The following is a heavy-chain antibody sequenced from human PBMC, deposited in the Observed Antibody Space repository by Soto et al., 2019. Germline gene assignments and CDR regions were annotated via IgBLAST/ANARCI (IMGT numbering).Heavy chain of an antibody. J-gene: IGHJ4*02. CDR3: ARGENYYGSGNYYY. D-gene: IGHD3-10*01. V-gene: IGHV4-34*01. Sequence: QVQLQQWGAGLLKPSETLSLTCAVYGGSFSGYYWSWIRQPPGKGLEWIGEINHSGSTNYNPSLMSLVTISVDTSKNQFSRKLSSVIAADTSVYYCARGENYYGSGNYYYWGQGTLVTVPS. CDR1: GGSFSGYY. CDR2: INHSGST.